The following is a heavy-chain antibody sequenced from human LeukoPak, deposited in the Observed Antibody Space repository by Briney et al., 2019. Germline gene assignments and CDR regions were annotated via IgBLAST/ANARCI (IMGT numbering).Heavy chain of an antibody. V-gene: IGHV4-59*08. CDR1: GGSISSYY. J-gene: IGHJ4*02. CDR3: ARHASIAVAGTDWGEYFDY. Sequence: PSETLSLTCTVSGGSISSYYWSWIRQPPGKGLEWIGYIYYSGSTNYNPSLKSRVTISVDTSKNQFSLKLSSVTAADTAVYYCARHASIAVAGTDWGEYFDYWGQGTLVTVSS. D-gene: IGHD6-19*01. CDR2: IYYSGST.